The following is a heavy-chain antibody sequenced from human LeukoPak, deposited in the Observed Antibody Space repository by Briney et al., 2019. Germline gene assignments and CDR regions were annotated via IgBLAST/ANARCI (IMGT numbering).Heavy chain of an antibody. V-gene: IGHV1-8*01. J-gene: IGHJ4*02. D-gene: IGHD3-22*01. CDR1: GYTFTSYD. CDR2: MNPSSGNT. Sequence: GASVKVSCKASGYTFTSYDINWVRQATGQGLEWMGWMNPSSGNTGYAQKFQGRVTMTRNTSISTAYMELSSLRSEDTAVYYCARGQYYYDSSGSFPFDYWGQGTLVTVSS. CDR3: ARGQYYYDSSGSFPFDY.